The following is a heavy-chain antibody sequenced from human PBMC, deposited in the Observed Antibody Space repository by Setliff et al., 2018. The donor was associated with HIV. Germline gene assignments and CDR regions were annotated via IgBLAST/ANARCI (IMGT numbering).Heavy chain of an antibody. CDR2: ISGSGSTP. CDR1: GFTFSDYG. D-gene: IGHD5-12*01. Sequence: GGSLRLSCAASGFTFSDYGMSWVRQTPGKGLEWVSAISGSGSTPYYSDSVKGRFTISRDISRNTLYLQMNSLRVEDTAVYYCAKVGSSGYYEMCDYWGQGTLVTVSS. CDR3: AKVGSSGYYEMCDY. V-gene: IGHV3-23*01. J-gene: IGHJ4*02.